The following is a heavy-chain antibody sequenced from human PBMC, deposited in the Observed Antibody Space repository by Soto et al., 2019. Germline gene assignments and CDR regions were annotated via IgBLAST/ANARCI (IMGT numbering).Heavy chain of an antibody. J-gene: IGHJ4*02. V-gene: IGHV3-30*18. D-gene: IGHD4-17*01. CDR2: ISYHVSDK. Sequence: QVQLVESGGGVVQPGRSLRLSCAASGFTFSNYGMHWVRHAPGKGLEWVAVISYHVSDKYYAYSVKGRFTISRDNSKNTLYLQMDSLRAEDTAVYYCAKDHLTTTGTTVGYWGQGTLVTVSS. CDR3: AKDHLTTTGTTVGY. CDR1: GFTFSNYG.